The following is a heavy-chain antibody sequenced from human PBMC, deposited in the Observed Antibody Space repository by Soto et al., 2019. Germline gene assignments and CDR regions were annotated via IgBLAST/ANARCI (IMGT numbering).Heavy chain of an antibody. CDR3: ARDGSGYRSRASPMDV. Sequence: QVQLVQSGAEVKKPGSSVKVSCKASGDTFSSYAISWVRQAPVQGLEWMGGIIPIFGTANYAQKFQGRVTITADESTSTAYMELSSLRSEDTAVYYCARDGSGYRSRASPMDVWGQGTTVTVSS. D-gene: IGHD3-22*01. CDR2: IIPIFGTA. CDR1: GDTFSSYA. V-gene: IGHV1-69*01. J-gene: IGHJ6*02.